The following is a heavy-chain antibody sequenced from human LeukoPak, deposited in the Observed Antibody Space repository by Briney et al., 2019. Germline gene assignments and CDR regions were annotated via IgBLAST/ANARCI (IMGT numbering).Heavy chain of an antibody. D-gene: IGHD3-10*01. Sequence: PGGSLRLSCAASGFTFSSYAMSWVRQAPGKGLEWVSYISSSSSYTNYADSVKGRFTISRDNARNSLYLQMNSLRAEDTAVYYCARVWFGSFDYWGQGTLVTVSS. CDR1: GFTFSSYA. CDR3: ARVWFGSFDY. CDR2: ISSSSSYT. V-gene: IGHV3-21*05. J-gene: IGHJ4*02.